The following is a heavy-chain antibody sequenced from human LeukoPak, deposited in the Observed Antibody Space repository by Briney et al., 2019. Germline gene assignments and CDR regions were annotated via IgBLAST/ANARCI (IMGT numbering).Heavy chain of an antibody. D-gene: IGHD1-1*01. V-gene: IGHV3-33*01. CDR3: ARWGGTRQEYFDF. J-gene: IGHJ4*02. Sequence: GGSLRLSCAVSGFIFSDYGFHWVRQAPGKGLEWVAVTRFDGSIKQYADSVKGRFTISRDDSKNTLYLQMNFLKSEDTAVYYCARWGGTRQEYFDFLGQGTRVTVSS. CDR1: GFIFSDYG. CDR2: TRFDGSIK.